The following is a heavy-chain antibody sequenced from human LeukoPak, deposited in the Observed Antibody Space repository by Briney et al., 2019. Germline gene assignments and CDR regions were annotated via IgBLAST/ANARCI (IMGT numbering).Heavy chain of an antibody. D-gene: IGHD3-10*01. Sequence: GTSLRLSCATSGFTFRMSGVHWVRQAPGKGLEWVALMSTDGIKSYYADSVKGRFTVSRDTSKDIVYLQMNSLSADDTGIYYCAKDHAGSGRAFEYWGQGTLLTVSS. CDR2: MSTDGIKS. J-gene: IGHJ4*02. V-gene: IGHV3-30*04. CDR3: AKDHAGSGRAFEY. CDR1: GFTFRMSG.